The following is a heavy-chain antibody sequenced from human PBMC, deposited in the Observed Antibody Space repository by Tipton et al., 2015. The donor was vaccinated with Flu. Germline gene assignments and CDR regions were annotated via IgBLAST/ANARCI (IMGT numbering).Heavy chain of an antibody. Sequence: VKPTQTLSLTCTISGDSVSTTSAAWDWIRRSPSRGFEWLGRTYYRSNWYNDYAESMKGRITINPDTSKNQFTLQLNSVTPEDTAVYYCARDIGHSGSIYDHWGQGALVTVSS. D-gene: IGHD1-26*01. J-gene: IGHJ5*02. CDR1: GDSVSTTSAA. CDR3: ARDIGHSGSIYDH. CDR2: TYYRSNWYN. V-gene: IGHV6-1*01.